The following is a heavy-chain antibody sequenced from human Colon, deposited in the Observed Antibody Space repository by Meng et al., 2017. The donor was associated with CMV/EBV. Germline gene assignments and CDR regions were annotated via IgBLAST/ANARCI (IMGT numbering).Heavy chain of an antibody. J-gene: IGHJ5*02. CDR3: AREGPSATPPPYWFDP. CDR1: GGSISSNTYY. Sequence: SETLPLTCTVSGGSISSNTYYWAWIRQPPGKGLEWIGSIYSSGSTYYNPSLKSRVAISVDTSKKQFSLKLSSLTAADTAVYYCAREGPSATPPPYWFDPWGQGTLVTVSS. CDR2: IYSSGST. V-gene: IGHV4-39*07. D-gene: IGHD2-2*01.